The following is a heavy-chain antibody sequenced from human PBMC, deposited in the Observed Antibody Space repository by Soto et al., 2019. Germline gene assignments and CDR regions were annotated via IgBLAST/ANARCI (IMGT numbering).Heavy chain of an antibody. CDR1: GFTFSSYA. CDR2: ISYDGSNK. V-gene: IGHV3-30-3*01. J-gene: IGHJ4*02. CDR3: ARDNFGVVTPRHYFDY. D-gene: IGHD3-3*01. Sequence: LRLSCAASGFTFSSYAMHWVRQAPGKGLEWVAVISYDGSNKYYADSVKGRFTISRDNSKNTLYLQMNSLRAEDTAVYYCARDNFGVVTPRHYFDYWGQGTLVTVSS.